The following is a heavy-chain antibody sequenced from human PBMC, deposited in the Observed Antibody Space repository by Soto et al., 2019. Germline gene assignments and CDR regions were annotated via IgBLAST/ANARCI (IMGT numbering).Heavy chain of an antibody. Sequence: GGSLRLSCAASGFTFSSYAMSWVRQAPGKGLECVSAISGSGGSTYYADSVKGRFTISRDNSKNTLYLQMNSLRAEDTAVYYCAKDPYYGSGSYYNAFDIWGQGTMVTVSS. D-gene: IGHD3-10*01. J-gene: IGHJ3*02. CDR2: ISGSGGST. CDR1: GFTFSSYA. CDR3: AKDPYYGSGSYYNAFDI. V-gene: IGHV3-23*01.